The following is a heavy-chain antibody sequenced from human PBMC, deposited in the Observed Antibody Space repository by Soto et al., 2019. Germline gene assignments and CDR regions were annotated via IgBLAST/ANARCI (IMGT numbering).Heavy chain of an antibody. CDR2: IRSKAYGGTT. V-gene: IGHV3-49*03. J-gene: IGHJ4*02. CDR1: GFTFGDYA. Sequence: EVQLVESGGGLVQPGRSLRLSCTASGFTFGDYAMSWFRQAPGKGLEWVSFIRSKAYGGTTEYAASVKGRFTISRDDSKSIAYLQMNSLKTEDTAVYYCTRDGVVGYSSGLQFDYWGQGTLVTVSS. D-gene: IGHD6-19*01. CDR3: TRDGVVGYSSGLQFDY.